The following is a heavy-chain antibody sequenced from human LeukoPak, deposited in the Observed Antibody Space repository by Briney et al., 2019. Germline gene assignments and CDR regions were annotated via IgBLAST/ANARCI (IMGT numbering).Heavy chain of an antibody. CDR2: INPNSGGT. J-gene: IGHJ4*02. CDR3: ARGGFQWLVPFDY. Sequence: ASVKVSCTASGYTFTGYYMHWVRQAPGQGPEWTGWINPNSGGTNFAQKFQGRITMTRDTFISTVYMELSRLRSDDTAVYYCARGGFQWLVPFDYWGQGTLVTVSS. D-gene: IGHD6-19*01. V-gene: IGHV1-2*02. CDR1: GYTFTGYY.